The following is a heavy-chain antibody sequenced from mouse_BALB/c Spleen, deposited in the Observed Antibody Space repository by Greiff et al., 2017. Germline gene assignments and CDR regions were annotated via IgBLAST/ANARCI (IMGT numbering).Heavy chain of an antibody. D-gene: IGHD2-4*01. CDR1: GYAFTNYL. Sequence: VQLQQSGAELVRPGTSVKVSCKASGYAFTNYLIEWVKQRPGQGLEWIGVINPGSGGTNYNEKFKGKATITADTSSNTAYLQLSSLTSEDTAVYYCARITPSYYAMDYWGQGTSVTVSS. V-gene: IGHV1-54*02. CDR2: INPGSGGT. CDR3: ARITPSYYAMDY. J-gene: IGHJ4*01.